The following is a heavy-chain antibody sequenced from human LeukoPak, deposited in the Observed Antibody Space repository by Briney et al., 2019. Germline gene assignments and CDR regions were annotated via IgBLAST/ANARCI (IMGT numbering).Heavy chain of an antibody. D-gene: IGHD3-10*01. CDR1: GYTFTGHY. V-gene: IGHV1-2*02. J-gene: IGHJ3*02. CDR2: INPNSGGT. Sequence: GASVKVSCKASGYTFTGHYMHWVRQAPGQGLEWMGWINPNSGGTNYAQKFQGRVTMTRDTSISTAYMELSRLRSDDTAVYYCAREITMVRGVIIKAFDIWGQGTMVTVSS. CDR3: AREITMVRGVIIKAFDI.